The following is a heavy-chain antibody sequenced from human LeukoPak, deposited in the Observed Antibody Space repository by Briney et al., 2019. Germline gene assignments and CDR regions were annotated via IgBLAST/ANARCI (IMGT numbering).Heavy chain of an antibody. D-gene: IGHD3-22*01. CDR1: GGSISSGDYY. V-gene: IGHV4-30-4*01. Sequence: SETLSLTCTVSGGSISSGDYYWSWIRQPPGKGLEWIGYIYYSGSTYYNPSLKSRVTISVDTSKNQFSLKLSSVTAADTAVYHCARIGLSDYYDSSGGSIGYWGQGTLVTVSS. CDR2: IYYSGST. J-gene: IGHJ4*02. CDR3: ARIGLSDYYDSSGGSIGY.